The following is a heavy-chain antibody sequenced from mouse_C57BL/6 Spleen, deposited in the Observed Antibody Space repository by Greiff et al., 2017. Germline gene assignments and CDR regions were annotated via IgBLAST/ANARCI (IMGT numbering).Heavy chain of an antibody. D-gene: IGHD2-4*01. CDR1: GFTFSDYG. Sequence: EVKVVESGGGLVKPGGSLKLSCAASGFTFSDYGMHWVRQAPEKGLEWVAYISSGSSTIYYADTVKGRFTISRDNAKNTLFLQKTGLRSEDTAMYYCARGPIYYDYDVPAWFAYWGQGTLVTVSA. CDR2: ISSGSSTI. J-gene: IGHJ3*01. V-gene: IGHV5-17*01. CDR3: ARGPIYYDYDVPAWFAY.